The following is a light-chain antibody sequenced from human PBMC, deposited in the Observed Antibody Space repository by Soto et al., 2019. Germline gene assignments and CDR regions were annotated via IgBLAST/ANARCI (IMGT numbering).Light chain of an antibody. CDR2: GAS. CDR1: QSVSSSY. CDR3: QQYGSSPDT. J-gene: IGKJ4*02. Sequence: IMFTQSPCTLSLSPGERATLSCRASQSVSSSYLAWYQQKPGQAPRLLIYGASSRATGIPDRFSGSGSGTDFTLTISRLEPEDFAVYYCQQYGSSPDTFGEGTKVDIK. V-gene: IGKV3-20*01.